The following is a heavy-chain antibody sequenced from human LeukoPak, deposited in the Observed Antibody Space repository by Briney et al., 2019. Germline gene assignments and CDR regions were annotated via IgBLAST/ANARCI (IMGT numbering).Heavy chain of an antibody. CDR2: INHSGST. V-gene: IGHV4-34*01. CDR3: ERDNRGYSYGYVWFDP. D-gene: IGHD5-18*01. J-gene: IGHJ5*02. CDR1: GGSFSGYY. Sequence: SETLSLTCAVYGGSFSGYYWGWLRQPPGKGLEWSGEINHSGSTYYNPSLKSRVTISVDTSKNKFSLKLSSVTAAATAVYYCERDNRGYSYGYVWFDPWGQGTLVTVSS.